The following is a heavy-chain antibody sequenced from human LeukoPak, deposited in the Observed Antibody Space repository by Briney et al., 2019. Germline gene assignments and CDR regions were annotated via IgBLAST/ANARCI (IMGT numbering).Heavy chain of an antibody. D-gene: IGHD3-9*01. CDR3: AAAFYETYYDILTGYPSDYYGMDV. CDR1: GYTFTSYY. V-gene: IGHV1-46*01. CDR2: INLSGGST. J-gene: IGHJ6*02. Sequence: ASVKVSCKASGYTFTSYYMHWVRQAPGQGLEWMGIINLSGGSTSYAQKFQGRVTMTRDTSTSTVYMELSSLRSEDTAVYYCAAAFYETYYDILTGYPSDYYGMDVWGQGTTVTVSS.